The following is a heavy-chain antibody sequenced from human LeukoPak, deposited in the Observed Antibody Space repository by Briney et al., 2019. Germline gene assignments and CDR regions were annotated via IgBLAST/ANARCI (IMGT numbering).Heavy chain of an antibody. J-gene: IGHJ4*02. Sequence: SETLSLTCTVSGGSMSSNSYYWGWIRQPPGKGLEWIGSISDSGTTHYNPSLKSRVTISVDTSKNQFSLKLSSVTATDTAVYYCARHAYDSSGYYHFEYWGQGTLVTVSS. D-gene: IGHD3-22*01. V-gene: IGHV4-39*01. CDR1: GGSMSSNSYY. CDR2: ISDSGTT. CDR3: ARHAYDSSGYYHFEY.